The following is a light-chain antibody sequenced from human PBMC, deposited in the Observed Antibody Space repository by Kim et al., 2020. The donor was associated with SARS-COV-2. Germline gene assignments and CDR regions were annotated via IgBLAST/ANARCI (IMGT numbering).Light chain of an antibody. CDR1: QSVGSSY. J-gene: IGKJ1*01. V-gene: IGKV3-20*01. CDR3: QQYGSSPWT. CDR2: GAS. Sequence: SPGQRATRSCRASQSVGSSYLAWYQQKPGQAPRLLIYGASSRATGIPDRFSGSESGTDFTLSISRLEPEDFAVYHCQQYGSSPWTFGQGTKVDIK.